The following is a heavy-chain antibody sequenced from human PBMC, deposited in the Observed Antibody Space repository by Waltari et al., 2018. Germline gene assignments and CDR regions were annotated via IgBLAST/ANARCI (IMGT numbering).Heavy chain of an antibody. CDR3: ARSDYTDF. D-gene: IGHD3-16*01. CDR1: GFPLSGYW. J-gene: IGHJ4*02. V-gene: IGHV3-74*01. CDR2: VKYDGTET. Sequence: EVQLVESGGGLVQPGGSLRLSCIASGFPLSGYWMHWVRQAPGKGLVWVSRVKYDGTETTYADSVKGRFTSSRDHAKNTLYFQMNSLRAEDTAVYYCARSDYTDFWGLGTLVTVSS.